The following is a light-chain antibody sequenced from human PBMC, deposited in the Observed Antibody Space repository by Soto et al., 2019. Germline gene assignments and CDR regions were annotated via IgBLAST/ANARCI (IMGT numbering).Light chain of an antibody. J-gene: IGLJ2*01. Sequence: QSALTQPASVSGSPRQSITISCSGTTSDVGAYNFVSWYRQHPGKAPKLMIYDVTHRPSGVSNRFSGSKSGNTASLTISGLQAEDEADYYCRSYSNSTTLIVFGGGTKLTVL. V-gene: IGLV2-14*01. CDR1: TSDVGAYNF. CDR3: RSYSNSTTLIV. CDR2: DVT.